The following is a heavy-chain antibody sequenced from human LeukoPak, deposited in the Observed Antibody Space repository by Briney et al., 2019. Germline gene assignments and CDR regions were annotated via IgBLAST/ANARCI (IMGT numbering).Heavy chain of an antibody. J-gene: IGHJ6*03. CDR3: ARQGGYYYYYMDV. CDR1: GYTLNSYA. Sequence: ASVKVSCKASGYTLNSYAMNWVRQAPGQGLEWMGWINTYTGNTKYAQGFTGRFVFSLDTSVTTAYLQISSLKAEDTAVYYCARQGGYYYYYMDVWGKGTTVTISS. V-gene: IGHV7-4-1*02. CDR2: INTYTGNT.